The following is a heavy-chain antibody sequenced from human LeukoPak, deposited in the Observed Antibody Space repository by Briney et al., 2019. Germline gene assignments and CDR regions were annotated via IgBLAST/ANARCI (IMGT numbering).Heavy chain of an antibody. CDR1: GYTFTDYY. Sequence: ASVKVSCKASGYTFTDYYMHWVRQAPGQGLEWMGWINPNSGGTNYTQNFQGRVTMARDTSISTAYTELSRLRSDDTAVYYCARADDFWSGSFSSDYWGQGTLVTVSS. D-gene: IGHD3-3*01. CDR3: ARADDFWSGSFSSDY. V-gene: IGHV1-2*02. J-gene: IGHJ4*02. CDR2: INPNSGGT.